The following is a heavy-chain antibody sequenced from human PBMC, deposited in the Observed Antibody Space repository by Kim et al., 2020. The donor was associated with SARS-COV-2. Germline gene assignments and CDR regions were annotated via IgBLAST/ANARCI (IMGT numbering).Heavy chain of an antibody. Sequence: SETLSLTCAVYGGSFSGYYWRWIRQPPGKGLEWIGEIYHSGSTNYNPSLKSRVSISVDTSKNQFSLKLSYVTAADTAAYYCARVSYSYGPIDYWGQGTLV. D-gene: IGHD5-18*01. CDR3: ARVSYSYGPIDY. J-gene: IGHJ4*02. V-gene: IGHV4-34*01. CDR1: GGSFSGYY. CDR2: IYHSGST.